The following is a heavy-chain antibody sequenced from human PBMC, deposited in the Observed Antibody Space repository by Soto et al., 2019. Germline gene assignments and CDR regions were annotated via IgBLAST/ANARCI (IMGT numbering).Heavy chain of an antibody. CDR1: GYTFTSYD. Sequence: ASVKVSCKASGYTFTSYDINWVRRATGQGLEWMGWMNPNSGNTGYAQKFQGRVTMTRNTSISTAYMELSSLRSEDTAVYYCARGVSRGWYSSYYYGMDGWGQGTTVNVAS. V-gene: IGHV1-8*01. CDR3: ARGVSRGWYSSYYYGMDG. CDR2: MNPNSGNT. D-gene: IGHD6-19*01. J-gene: IGHJ6*01.